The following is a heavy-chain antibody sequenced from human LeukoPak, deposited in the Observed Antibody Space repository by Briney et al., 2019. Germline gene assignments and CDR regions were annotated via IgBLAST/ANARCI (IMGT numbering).Heavy chain of an antibody. V-gene: IGHV1-69*13. Sequence: ASVKVSCKASGGTFSSYAISWLRQAPGQGLEWMGGIIPIFGTANYAQKFQGRVTITADESTATAYMELSSLRSEDTSVYYCARGLYYYDSSGYAKYFDYWGQGTLVTVSS. J-gene: IGHJ4*02. CDR2: IIPIFGTA. CDR3: ARGLYYYDSSGYAKYFDY. D-gene: IGHD3-22*01. CDR1: GGTFSSYA.